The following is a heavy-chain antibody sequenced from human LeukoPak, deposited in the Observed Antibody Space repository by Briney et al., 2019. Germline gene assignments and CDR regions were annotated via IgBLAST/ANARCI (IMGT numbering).Heavy chain of an antibody. CDR1: GFTFDDYG. D-gene: IGHD4-17*01. CDR3: ARGGMTTVTHYFDF. CDR2: INWNGGST. V-gene: IGHV3-20*04. Sequence: GGSLRLSCAASGFTFDDYGMSWVRQPPGKGPELVCGINWNGGSTGYADSVKGRFTISRDNAKNSLYLQMNSLSAEDTAFYYCARGGMTTVTHYFDFWGQGTLVTVSS. J-gene: IGHJ4*02.